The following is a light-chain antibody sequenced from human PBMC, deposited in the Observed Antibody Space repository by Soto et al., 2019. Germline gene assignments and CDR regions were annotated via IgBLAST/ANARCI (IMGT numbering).Light chain of an antibody. Sequence: EIVMSQSPAPLSVSPGEIATLSFRASQSVRNNLAWYQQRPGQAPRLLMYGASNRPSGIPARFTGGGSVTDFTLTITSLQSEDCAVSYCQQYDSYMYAFGQGTKVEV. CDR3: QQYDSYMYA. V-gene: IGKV3-15*01. CDR1: QSVRNN. J-gene: IGKJ2*01. CDR2: GAS.